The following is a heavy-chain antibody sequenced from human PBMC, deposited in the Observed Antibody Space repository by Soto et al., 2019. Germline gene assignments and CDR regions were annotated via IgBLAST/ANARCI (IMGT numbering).Heavy chain of an antibody. CDR1: GASVTSGDYY. CDR2: MHDSGTT. D-gene: IGHD3-3*01. V-gene: IGHV4-30-4*01. CDR3: ARGGLYDLWSGLFD. J-gene: IGHJ4*02. Sequence: SETLSLTCSVSGASVTSGDYYWNWIRQTPGTGLEWLGYMHDSGTTSYNPSLKSRVTISRDTSKNQFSLKLTSVSAADTAVYFCARGGLYDLWSGLFDWGQGIRVTVSS.